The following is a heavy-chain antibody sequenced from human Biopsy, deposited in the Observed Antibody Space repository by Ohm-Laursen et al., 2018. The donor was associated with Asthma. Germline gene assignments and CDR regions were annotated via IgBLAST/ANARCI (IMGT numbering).Heavy chain of an antibody. D-gene: IGHD2-21*02. J-gene: IGHJ6*02. V-gene: IGHV3-30*04. Sequence: SLRLSCAATGFTFDNYTMHWVRQAPGKGLEWVTIISYDGRNTYYADSVEGRFTISRDSSKNTLFLQMSSLRPEDTAVYYCARGGLHYYEYYGMDVWGQGTTVTVSS. CDR1: GFTFDNYT. CDR2: ISYDGRNT. CDR3: ARGGLHYYEYYGMDV.